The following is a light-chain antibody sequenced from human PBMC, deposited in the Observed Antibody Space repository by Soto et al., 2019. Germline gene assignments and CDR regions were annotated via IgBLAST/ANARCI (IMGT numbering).Light chain of an antibody. Sequence: QSALTQPRSVSGSPGQSVTISRTGTNSDVGRYNFVSWYQQLPGKAPKLLISAVSQRPSGVPDRFSGSKSGNTASLTISGLQADDEADYFCYSYTASDIWVFGGGTKLTVL. CDR2: AVS. V-gene: IGLV2-11*01. CDR3: YSYTASDIWV. J-gene: IGLJ3*02. CDR1: NSDVGRYNF.